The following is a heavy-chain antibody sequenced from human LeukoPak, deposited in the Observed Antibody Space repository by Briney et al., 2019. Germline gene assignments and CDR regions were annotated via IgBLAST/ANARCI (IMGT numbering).Heavy chain of an antibody. D-gene: IGHD3-22*01. V-gene: IGHV3-20*04. CDR2: INWNGDST. J-gene: IGHJ4*02. Sequence: PGGSLRLSCAASGFTFDDYGMSWVRQGPGKGLEWVSGINWNGDSTGYTDSLNGRFTIPRDNAKNSLYLQMNSLRAEDTALYYCARVGESSGYYFDYWGQGTLVTVSS. CDR1: GFTFDDYG. CDR3: ARVGESSGYYFDY.